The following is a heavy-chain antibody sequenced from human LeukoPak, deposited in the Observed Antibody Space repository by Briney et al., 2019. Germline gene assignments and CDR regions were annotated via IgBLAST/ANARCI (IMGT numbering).Heavy chain of an antibody. CDR3: ARDTGYSSGWYVPNFDY. D-gene: IGHD6-19*01. V-gene: IGHV3-48*03. CDR1: GFTFSSYE. J-gene: IGHJ4*02. Sequence: GGSLRLSCAASGFTFSSYEMNWVRQAPGKGLEWVSYISSSGSTIYYADSVKGRFTISRDNAKNSLYLQMNSPRAEDTAVYYCARDTGYSSGWYVPNFDYWGQGTLVTVSS. CDR2: ISSSGSTI.